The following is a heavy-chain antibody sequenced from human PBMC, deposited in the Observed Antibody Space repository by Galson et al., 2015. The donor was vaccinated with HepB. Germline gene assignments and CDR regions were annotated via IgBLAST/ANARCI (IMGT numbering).Heavy chain of an antibody. CDR3: ARDNWWLPATGAPSY. D-gene: IGHD5-12*01. J-gene: IGHJ4*02. CDR1: GYTFTSYA. CDR2: INTNTGNP. V-gene: IGHV7-4-1*02. Sequence: SVKVSCKASGYTFTSYAMNWVRQAPGQGLEWMGWINTNTGNPTYAQGFTGRFVFSLDTSVSTAYLQISSLKAEDTAVYYCARDNWWLPATGAPSYWGQGTLVTVSS.